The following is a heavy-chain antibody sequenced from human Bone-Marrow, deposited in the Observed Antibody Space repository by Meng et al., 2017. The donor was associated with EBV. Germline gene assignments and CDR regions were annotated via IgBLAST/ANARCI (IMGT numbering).Heavy chain of an antibody. CDR1: GGSFSGYY. Sequence: QVQLQQWGAGLLKPSETLSLPCAVYGGSFSGYYWSWIRQPPGKGLEWIGEINHSGSTNYNPSLKNRVTISVDTSKNQFSLKLSSVTAADTAVYYCARGRGYSSPNFDYWGQGTLVTVSS. CDR3: ARGRGYSSPNFDY. J-gene: IGHJ4*02. V-gene: IGHV4-34*01. CDR2: INHSGST. D-gene: IGHD6-13*01.